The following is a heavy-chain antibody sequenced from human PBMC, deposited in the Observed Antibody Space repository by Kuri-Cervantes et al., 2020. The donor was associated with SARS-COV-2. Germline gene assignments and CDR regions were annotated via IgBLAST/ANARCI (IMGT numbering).Heavy chain of an antibody. D-gene: IGHD2-2*03. CDR2: IHHSGNT. CDR3: ARVGYCFGTRCVTYFDP. Sequence: GSLRLSCTVSGGSISSYYWGWIRQPPGKGLEWIGIIHHSGNTHYNSSLMSRVTMSVDTFKNQFSLNLRSLTAADTAIYYCARVGYCFGTRCVTYFDPWGQGTLVTVSS. V-gene: IGHV4-59*04. J-gene: IGHJ5*02. CDR1: GGSISSYY.